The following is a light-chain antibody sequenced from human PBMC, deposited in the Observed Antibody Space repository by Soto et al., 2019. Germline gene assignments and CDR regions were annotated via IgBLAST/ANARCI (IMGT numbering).Light chain of an antibody. Sequence: QSVLTHPPSVSAAPGQKVTISCSGSSSNIGNNYVSWYQQLPGTAPKLLIYENNKRPSGIPDRFSGSKSGTSATLGITGLQTGDEADYYCGTWDSSLSALYVFGTGTKVTVL. CDR2: ENN. CDR1: SSNIGNNY. V-gene: IGLV1-51*02. CDR3: GTWDSSLSALYV. J-gene: IGLJ1*01.